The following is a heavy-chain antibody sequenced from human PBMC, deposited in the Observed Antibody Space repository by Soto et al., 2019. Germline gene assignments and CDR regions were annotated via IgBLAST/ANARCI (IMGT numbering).Heavy chain of an antibody. V-gene: IGHV2-5*02. CDR1: GFSLSTSGVG. J-gene: IGHJ4*02. Sequence: QITLKESGPTLVKPTQTLTLTCTFSGFSLSTSGVGVGWIRQPPGKALEWLALIYWDDDKRYSPSLKSRLTITKDTYKNQVVLTMTNMDPVDTAPYYCAHRRYISSWANSYFDYWGQGTLVTVSS. CDR3: AHRRYISSWANSYFDY. CDR2: IYWDDDK. D-gene: IGHD6-13*01.